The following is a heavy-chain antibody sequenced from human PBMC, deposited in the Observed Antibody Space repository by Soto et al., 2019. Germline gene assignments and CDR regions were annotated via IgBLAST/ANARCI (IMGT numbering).Heavy chain of an antibody. J-gene: IGHJ6*04. CDR2: INHSGST. D-gene: IGHD3-10*01. CDR1: GGSFSGYY. CDR3: AREVKAYGMDV. V-gene: IGHV4-34*01. Sequence: SETLSLTCAVYGGSFSGYYWSWIRQPPGKGLEWIGEINHSGSTNYNPSLKSRVTISVDTSKNQFSLKLSSVTAADTAVYYCAREVKAYGMDVWGKGTTVTVSS.